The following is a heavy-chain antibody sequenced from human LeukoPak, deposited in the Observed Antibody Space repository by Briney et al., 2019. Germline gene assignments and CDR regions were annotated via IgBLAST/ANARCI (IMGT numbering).Heavy chain of an antibody. CDR1: GFTFSSYG. Sequence: AGGSLRLSCAASGFTFSSYGMHWVRQAPGKGLEWVSFIRYDGSNKYYADSVKGRFTISRDNSKNMLYLQMNSLSAEDTAVYYCAKVDPYYDSSTDAFDIWGQGTMVTVSS. CDR3: AKVDPYYDSSTDAFDI. V-gene: IGHV3-30*02. J-gene: IGHJ3*02. CDR2: IRYDGSNK. D-gene: IGHD3-22*01.